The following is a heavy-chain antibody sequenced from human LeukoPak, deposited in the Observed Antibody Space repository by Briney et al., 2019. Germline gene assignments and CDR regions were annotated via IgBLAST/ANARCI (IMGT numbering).Heavy chain of an antibody. D-gene: IGHD1-26*01. CDR1: GGTFSSYA. J-gene: IGHJ5*02. CDR3: ARDWAPLSGNYYDAWFDP. CDR2: IIPIFGTA. V-gene: IGHV1-69*13. Sequence: SVKVSCKASGGTFSSYAISWVRQAPGQGLEWMGGIIPIFGTANYAQKFQGRVTITADESTSTAYMELSSLRSEDTAVYYCARDWAPLSGNYYDAWFDPWGQGTLVTVSS.